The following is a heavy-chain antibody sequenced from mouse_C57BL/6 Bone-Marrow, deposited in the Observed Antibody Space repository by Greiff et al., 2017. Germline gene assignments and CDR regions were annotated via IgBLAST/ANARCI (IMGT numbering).Heavy chain of an antibody. Sequence: QVQLQQPGAELVKPGASVKMSCKASGYTFTSYWITWVKQRPGQGLEWIGDIYPGSGSTNYTEKFKSKATLTVDTSSSTAYMQLSSLTSEDSAVYYCAREGFYDYDAMDYWGQGTSVTVSS. D-gene: IGHD2-3*01. J-gene: IGHJ4*01. CDR2: IYPGSGST. CDR1: GYTFTSYW. CDR3: AREGFYDYDAMDY. V-gene: IGHV1-55*01.